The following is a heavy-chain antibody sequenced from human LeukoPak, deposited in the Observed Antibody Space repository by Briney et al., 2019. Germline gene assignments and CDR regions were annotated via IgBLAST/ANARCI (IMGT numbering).Heavy chain of an antibody. Sequence: GGSLRVSCAASGVALSDYSMNWVRQTPGKGLEWLSYISSSSTNIYYADSVKGRLTISRDNAKNSLYLQMNSLRAEDTAVYYCSTAKFDNWGQGTLVTVSS. V-gene: IGHV3-48*01. CDR3: STAKFDN. CDR1: GVALSDYS. CDR2: ISSSSTNI. J-gene: IGHJ4*02.